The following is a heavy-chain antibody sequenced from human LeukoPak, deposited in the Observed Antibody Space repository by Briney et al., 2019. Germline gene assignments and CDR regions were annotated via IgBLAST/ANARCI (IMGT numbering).Heavy chain of an antibody. CDR3: AREYSSGWYTY. V-gene: IGHV4-34*01. CDR2: INHSGST. D-gene: IGHD6-13*01. J-gene: IGHJ4*02. CDR1: GGSFSGYY. Sequence: PSETLSLTCAVYGGSFSGYYWSWIRQPPGKGLEWIGEINHSGSTNYNPSLKSRVTTSVDTSKNQFSLKLSSVTAADTAVYYCAREYSSGWYTYWGQGTLVTVSS.